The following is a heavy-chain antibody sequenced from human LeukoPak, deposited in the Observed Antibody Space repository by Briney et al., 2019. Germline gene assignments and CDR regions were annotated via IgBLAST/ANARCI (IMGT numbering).Heavy chain of an antibody. D-gene: IGHD2-15*01. Sequence: PGGSLRLSCAASGFTFSSYGMSWVRQAPGKGLEWVSAISGSGGSTYYADSVKGRFTISRDNSKNTLYLQMNSLRAEDTAVYYCARVVVAATLAGYWFDPWGQGTLVTVSS. J-gene: IGHJ5*02. CDR2: ISGSGGST. CDR3: ARVVVAATLAGYWFDP. V-gene: IGHV3-23*01. CDR1: GFTFSSYG.